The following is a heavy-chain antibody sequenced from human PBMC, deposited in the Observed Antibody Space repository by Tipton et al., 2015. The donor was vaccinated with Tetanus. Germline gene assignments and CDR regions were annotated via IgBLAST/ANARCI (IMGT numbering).Heavy chain of an antibody. Sequence: SLRLSCAAFGFIFSSYGIHWVRQAPGKGLEWVAVSWYDGTDKYYADSVKGRFTISRDNSKNPLYLQMNSLRAEDTAVYYCAREADCSGGSCFSGDFDNWGQGTQVTVSS. D-gene: IGHD2-15*01. V-gene: IGHV3-33*01. J-gene: IGHJ4*02. CDR3: AREADCSGGSCFSGDFDN. CDR1: GFIFSSYG. CDR2: SWYDGTDK.